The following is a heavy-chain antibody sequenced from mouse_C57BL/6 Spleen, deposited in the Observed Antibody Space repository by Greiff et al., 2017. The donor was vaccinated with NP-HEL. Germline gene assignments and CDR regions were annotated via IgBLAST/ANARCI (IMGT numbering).Heavy chain of an antibody. J-gene: IGHJ3*01. V-gene: IGHV1-81*01. CDR3: ARRDYERAWFAY. D-gene: IGHD2-4*01. CDR1: GYTFTSYG. Sequence: VQLQQSGAELARPGASVKLSCKASGYTFTSYGISWVKQRTGQGLEWIGEIYPRSGNTYYNEKFKGKATLTADKSSSTAYMELRSLTSEDSAVYFCARRDYERAWFAYWGQGTLVTVSA. CDR2: IYPRSGNT.